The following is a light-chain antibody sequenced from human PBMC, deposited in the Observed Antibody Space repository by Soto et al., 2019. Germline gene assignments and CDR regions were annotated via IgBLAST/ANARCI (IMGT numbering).Light chain of an antibody. CDR3: QQYYSYPRT. Sequence: DIQMTQSPSTLSGSLGDRVTITCRASLTIISWLSWYQHKPGKAPKLLIYKASTLKSGVPSRFSGSGSGTDFTLTISCLQSEDFATYYCQQYYSYPRTFGQGTKVDIK. J-gene: IGKJ1*01. CDR2: KAS. V-gene: IGKV1-5*03. CDR1: LTIISW.